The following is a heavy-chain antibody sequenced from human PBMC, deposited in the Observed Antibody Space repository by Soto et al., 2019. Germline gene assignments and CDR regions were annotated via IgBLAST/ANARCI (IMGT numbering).Heavy chain of an antibody. CDR2: IYYSGST. V-gene: IGHV4-31*03. Sequence: QVQLQESGPGLVKPSQTLSLTCTVSGGSISSGGYYWSWIRQHPGKGLEWIGYIYYSGSTYYNPSLKSRVTISVDTSKNQFSLKLSSVTAADTAVYYCARSGEGDITFLYIWGSYRPDVGYMDVWGKGTTVTVSS. CDR3: ARSGEGDITFLYIWGSYRPDVGYMDV. CDR1: GGSISSGGYY. J-gene: IGHJ6*03. D-gene: IGHD3-16*02.